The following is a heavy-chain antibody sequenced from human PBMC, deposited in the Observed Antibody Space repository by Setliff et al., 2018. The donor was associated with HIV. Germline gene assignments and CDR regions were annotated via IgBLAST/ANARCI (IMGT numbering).Heavy chain of an antibody. J-gene: IGHJ4*02. CDR2: VSYSGST. V-gene: IGHV4-59*01. D-gene: IGHD2-2*01. CDR1: SGSISGYY. CDR3: ARTRGRAPVSYYFDN. Sequence: SETLSLTCRVSSGSISGYYWSWVRQPPGRGLEWIGYVSYSGSTSYNPSLNSRVTMSVDTSRDQFSLKLSSVTAADTAVYYCARTRGRAPVSYYFDNWGQGGLVTVSS.